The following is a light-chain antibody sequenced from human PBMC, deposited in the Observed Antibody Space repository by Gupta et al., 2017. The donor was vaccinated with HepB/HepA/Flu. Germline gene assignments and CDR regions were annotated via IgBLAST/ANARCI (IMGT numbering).Light chain of an antibody. CDR2: GAS. CDR1: QSVSSSY. CDR3: QRYDTSPRT. Sequence: ELVLTQSPGTLSLSPGERVTLSCRASQSVSSSYSAWYQQKPDQPPRLLIYGASSRATGIPDRFSGSGSGTDFTLTIDRLGPEDFAVYYCQRYDTSPRTFGQGTKVEIK. V-gene: IGKV3-20*01. J-gene: IGKJ1*01.